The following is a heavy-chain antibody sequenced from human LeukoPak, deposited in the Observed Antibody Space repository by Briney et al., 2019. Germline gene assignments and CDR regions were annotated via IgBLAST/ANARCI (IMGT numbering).Heavy chain of an antibody. V-gene: IGHV4-59*01. Sequence: KPSETLSLTCTVSGGSINSYYWSWIGQPPGKGLEWVGYIYYSGSTNYNPSLKSRATISVDKSKNQFSLKLSSVTAADTAVYYCARWIAANWFDPWGQGTLVTVSS. CDR2: IYYSGST. CDR1: GGSINSYY. J-gene: IGHJ5*02. CDR3: ARWIAANWFDP. D-gene: IGHD5-12*01.